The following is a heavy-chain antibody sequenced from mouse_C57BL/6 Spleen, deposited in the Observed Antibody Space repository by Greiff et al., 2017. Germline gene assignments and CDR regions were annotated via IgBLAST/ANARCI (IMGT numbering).Heavy chain of an antibody. V-gene: IGHV14-3*01. D-gene: IGHD1-1*01. CDR2: IDPANGNP. CDR1: GFNIQNTY. CDR3: ARGDYYGSSPPFAY. J-gene: IGHJ3*01. Sequence: VQLQQSVAELVRPGASVKLSCTASGFNIQNTYMHWVKQRPEQGLEWIGRIDPANGNPKYAPKFQGKATITADTSSNTAYLQLSSLTSEDTAIYYGARGDYYGSSPPFAYWGQGTLVTVSA.